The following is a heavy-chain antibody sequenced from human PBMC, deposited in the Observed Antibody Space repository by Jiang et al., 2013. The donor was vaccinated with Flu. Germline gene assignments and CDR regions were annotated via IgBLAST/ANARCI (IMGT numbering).Heavy chain of an antibody. D-gene: IGHD6-19*01. V-gene: IGHV4-34*01. CDR1: GGSFSGYY. CDR2: INHSGST. J-gene: IGHJ4*02. CDR3: ATSIAVAAMDY. Sequence: LLKPSETLSLTCAVYGGSFSGYYWSWIRQPPGKGLEWIGEINHSGSTNYNPSLKSRVTISVDTSKNQFSLKLSSVTAADTAVYYCATSIAVAAMDYWGQGTLVTVSS.